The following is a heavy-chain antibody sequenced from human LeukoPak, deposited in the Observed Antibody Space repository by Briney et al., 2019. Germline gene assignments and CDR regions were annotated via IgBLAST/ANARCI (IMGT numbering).Heavy chain of an antibody. Sequence: PGGFLRLSCAASGFTFSSYSMNWVRQAPGKGLEWVSYISSSSDTIYYADSVKGRFTVSRDNAKNSLYLQMNSLRAEDTAVYYCASPVSYDSSGPDYWGQGTLVTVSS. V-gene: IGHV3-48*01. CDR1: GFTFSSYS. CDR3: ASPVSYDSSGPDY. J-gene: IGHJ4*02. CDR2: ISSSSDTI. D-gene: IGHD3-22*01.